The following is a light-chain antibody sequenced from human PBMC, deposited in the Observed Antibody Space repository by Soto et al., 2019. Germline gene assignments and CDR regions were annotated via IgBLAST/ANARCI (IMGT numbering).Light chain of an antibody. Sequence: DIQMTQSPSSLSASVGDRVTITCRASQGIRNDLAWYQEKPGKAPTRLIYVASRLQSGVPSRFSGSGSRTEFTLTSSSLQPEDSATYYCLQQNSYPLTFGGRNKVEIK. V-gene: IGKV1-17*01. J-gene: IGKJ4*01. CDR2: VAS. CDR3: LQQNSYPLT. CDR1: QGIRND.